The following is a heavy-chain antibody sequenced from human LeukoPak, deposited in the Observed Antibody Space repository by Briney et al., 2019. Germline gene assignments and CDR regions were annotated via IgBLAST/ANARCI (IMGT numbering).Heavy chain of an antibody. CDR2: ISGSGGST. CDR3: AKDHRYCSSTSCYLFDY. CDR1: RFTFSSYA. Sequence: GGSLRLSCAASRFTFSSYAMSWVRQAPGKGLEWVSAISGSGGSTYYADSVKGRFTISRDNSKNTLYLQMNSLRAEDTAVYYCAKDHRYCSSTSCYLFDYWGQGTLVTVSS. V-gene: IGHV3-23*01. D-gene: IGHD2-2*01. J-gene: IGHJ4*02.